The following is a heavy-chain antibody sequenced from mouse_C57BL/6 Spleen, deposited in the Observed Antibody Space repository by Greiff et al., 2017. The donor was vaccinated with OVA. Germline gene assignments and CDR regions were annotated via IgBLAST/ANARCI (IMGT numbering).Heavy chain of an antibody. J-gene: IGHJ4*01. V-gene: IGHV2-2*01. CDR2: IWSGGST. D-gene: IGHD6-1*01. CDR3: ARTGSLYYYAMDY. Sequence: VMLVESGPGLVQPSQSLSITCTVSGFSLTSYGVHWVRQSPGKGLAWLGVIWSGGSTDYNAAFISRLSISKDNSKSQVFFKMNSLQADDTAIYYCARTGSLYYYAMDYWGQGTSVTVSS. CDR1: GFSLTSYG.